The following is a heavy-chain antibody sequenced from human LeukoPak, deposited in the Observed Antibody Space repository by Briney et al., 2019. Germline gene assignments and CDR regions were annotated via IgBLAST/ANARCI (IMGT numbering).Heavy chain of an antibody. CDR3: ARGWRGYSSSDFDY. CDR1: GYTFTSYA. V-gene: IGHV1-3*03. J-gene: IGHJ4*02. CDR2: INAGNGNT. Sequence: GASVKVSCKASGYTFTSYAMHWVRQAPGQRLEWMGWINAGNGNTKYSQEFQGRVTITRDTSASTAYMELSSLRSEDMAVYYCARGWRGYSSSDFDYWGQGTLVTVSS. D-gene: IGHD6-13*01.